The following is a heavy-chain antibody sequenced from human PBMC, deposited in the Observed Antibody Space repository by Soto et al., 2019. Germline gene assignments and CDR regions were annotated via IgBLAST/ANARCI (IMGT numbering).Heavy chain of an antibody. CDR1: GFTFSSYG. Sequence: LRLSCAASGFTFSSYGMHWVRQAPGKGLEWVAVISYDGSNKYYADSVKGRFTISRDNSKNTLYLQMNSLRAEDTAVYYCAKGEAARISIDYWGQGTLVTVSS. V-gene: IGHV3-30*18. D-gene: IGHD6-6*01. CDR2: ISYDGSNK. J-gene: IGHJ4*02. CDR3: AKGEAARISIDY.